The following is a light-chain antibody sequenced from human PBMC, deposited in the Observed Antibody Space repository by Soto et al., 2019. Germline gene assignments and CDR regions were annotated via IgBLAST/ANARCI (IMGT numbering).Light chain of an antibody. CDR1: SSYVGGYNY. CDR2: DVS. CDR3: SSYTSSSTYV. Sequence: QSALTQPASVSGSPGQSITISCTGTSSYVGGYNYVSWYQQHPGKAPKLMIYDVSNRLSGVSNRFSGSKSGNTASLTISGLQAEDEADYYCSSYTSSSTYVFGTGTKVTVL. J-gene: IGLJ1*01. V-gene: IGLV2-14*01.